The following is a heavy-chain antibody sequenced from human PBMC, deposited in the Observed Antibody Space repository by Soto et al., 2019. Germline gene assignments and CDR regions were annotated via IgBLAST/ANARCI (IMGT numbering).Heavy chain of an antibody. D-gene: IGHD6-13*01. CDR2: INSDGSST. V-gene: IGHV3-74*01. CDR3: ARVGYSSSWYVDD. J-gene: IGHJ4*02. CDR1: GFTFSRSW. Sequence: EVQLVESGGGLVQPGGSLRLSCAASGFTFSRSWMHWVRQAPGKGLVWVSRINSDGSSTNYTDSVKGRFNIYRDNAKNTLFLQMNSLRVEDTAVYYCARVGYSSSWYVDDWGQGTLVTVSS.